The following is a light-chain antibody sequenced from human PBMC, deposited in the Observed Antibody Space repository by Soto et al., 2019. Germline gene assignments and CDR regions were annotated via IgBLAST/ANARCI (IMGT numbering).Light chain of an antibody. CDR2: DAS. CDR3: QQYEGLPYT. J-gene: IGKJ2*01. Sequence: DIQVTQSPSTLSRSVGDRVTITCRASQSIDNKLAWYQRKPGKAPKLLIYDASTLESGVPSTFDGSGFGTEFTLTISSLQPEDIATYYCQQYEGLPYTFGQGTKLEI. CDR1: QSIDNK. V-gene: IGKV1-5*01.